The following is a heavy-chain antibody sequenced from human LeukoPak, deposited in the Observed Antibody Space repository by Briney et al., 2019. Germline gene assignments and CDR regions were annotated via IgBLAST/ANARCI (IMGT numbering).Heavy chain of an antibody. CDR1: GFTYTDYW. D-gene: IGHD5-18*01. CDR2: INPDGTII. Sequence: AGGSLRLSCVGSGFTYTDYWMHWFRQAPGKGPVWVPRINPDGTIIDYADSVKGRFSISRDNAKNLLYLQMNGLRADDTAVYYCAKDLSWNTADRWGQGILVTVSS. CDR3: AKDLSWNTADR. V-gene: IGHV3-74*01. J-gene: IGHJ5*02.